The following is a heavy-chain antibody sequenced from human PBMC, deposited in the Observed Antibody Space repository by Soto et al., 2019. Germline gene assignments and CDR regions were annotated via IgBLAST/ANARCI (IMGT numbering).Heavy chain of an antibody. CDR1: GFSFSSYA. V-gene: IGHV3-23*01. CDR3: ATDDGSSWYVDY. D-gene: IGHD6-13*01. CDR2: ISGSGVRT. J-gene: IGHJ4*02. Sequence: EVQLLESGGGLVQPGGSLRLSCIASGFSFSSYAMSWVRQAPGKGLEWVSGISGSGVRTYYADSVKGRFTISRDNSKNTLYLQMNSLRAEDTAVHYCATDDGSSWYVDYWGQGTLVTVSS.